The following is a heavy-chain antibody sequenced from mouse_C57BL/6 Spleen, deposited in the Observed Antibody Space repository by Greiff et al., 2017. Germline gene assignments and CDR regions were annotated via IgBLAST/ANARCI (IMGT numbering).Heavy chain of an antibody. J-gene: IGHJ1*03. Sequence: QVQLKQPGAELVKPGASVKMSCKASGYTFTSYWITWVKQRPGQGLEWIGDIYPGSGSTNYNEKFKSKATLTVDTSSSTAYMQLSSLTSEDSAVYYCARCYYGSSPDWYFDVWGTGTTVTVSS. CDR1: GYTFTSYW. D-gene: IGHD1-1*01. CDR2: IYPGSGST. CDR3: ARCYYGSSPDWYFDV. V-gene: IGHV1-55*01.